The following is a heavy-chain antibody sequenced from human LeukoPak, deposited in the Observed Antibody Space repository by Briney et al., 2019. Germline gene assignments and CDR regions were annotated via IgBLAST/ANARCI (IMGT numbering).Heavy chain of an antibody. CDR1: GYSFTSYW. Sequence: GESLKISCKGSGYSFTSYWIGWVRQMPGKGLEWMGIIYPGDSDTRYSPSFQGQVTISADKSISTAYLQWSSLKASDTAMYYCARHSISLGSINWFDPWGQGTLVTVSS. J-gene: IGHJ5*02. CDR3: ARHSISLGSINWFDP. D-gene: IGHD1-26*01. V-gene: IGHV5-51*01. CDR2: IYPGDSDT.